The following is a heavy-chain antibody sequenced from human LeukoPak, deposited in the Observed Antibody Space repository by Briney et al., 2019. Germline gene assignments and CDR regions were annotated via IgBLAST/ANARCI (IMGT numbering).Heavy chain of an antibody. V-gene: IGHV1-69*04. Sequence: GSSVKVSCKASGGTFSSYAISWVRQAPGQGLEWMGRIIPILGIANYAQKFQGRVTITADKSTSTAYMELSSLRSEDTAVYYCARWSQLPLGYGMDVWGQGTTVTVSS. CDR3: ARWSQLPLGYGMDV. CDR1: GGTFSSYA. CDR2: IIPILGIA. J-gene: IGHJ6*02. D-gene: IGHD2-2*01.